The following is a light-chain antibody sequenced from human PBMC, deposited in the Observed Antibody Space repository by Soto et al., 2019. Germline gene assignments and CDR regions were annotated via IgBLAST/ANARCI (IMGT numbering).Light chain of an antibody. Sequence: QSVLTQPPSVSEAPGQRVTISCSGSSSNIGTNAVNWYHQLPGKAPKLLIYYDDLLPSWVAARLSGSKSGTSASLAISGLQPADEDDYYYAAWDASRNGLVFGGGTKLTVL. V-gene: IGLV1-36*01. J-gene: IGLJ2*01. CDR1: SSNIGTNA. CDR2: YDD. CDR3: AAWDASRNGLV.